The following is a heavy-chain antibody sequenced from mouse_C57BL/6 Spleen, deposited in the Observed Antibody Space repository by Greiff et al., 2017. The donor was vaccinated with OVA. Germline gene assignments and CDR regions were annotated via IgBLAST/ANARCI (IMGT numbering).Heavy chain of an antibody. Sequence: VKLQQPGAELVKPGASVKLSCKASGYTFTSYWMHWVKQRPGQGLEWIGMIHPNSGSTNYNEKFKSKATLTVDKSSSTAYMQLSSLTSEDSAVYYCDYYGSSYDWYFDVWGTGTTVTVSS. V-gene: IGHV1-64*01. J-gene: IGHJ1*03. CDR3: DYYGSSYDWYFDV. D-gene: IGHD1-1*01. CDR2: IHPNSGST. CDR1: GYTFTSYW.